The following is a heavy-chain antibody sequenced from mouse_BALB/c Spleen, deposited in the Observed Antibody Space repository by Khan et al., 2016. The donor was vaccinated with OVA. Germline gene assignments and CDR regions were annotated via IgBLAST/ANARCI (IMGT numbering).Heavy chain of an antibody. V-gene: IGHV2-3*01. CDR2: IWGDGNT. Sequence: VQLKESGPSLVAPSQSLSITCTVSGFSLTSYGVSWIRQPPGKGLEWLGVIWGDGNTNYHSTLKSRLSISKDNSKSQVFLKLNSLQTDDTATYYAAKWGDLSLYALDYWGQGTSVTVSS. CDR1: GFSLTSYG. J-gene: IGHJ4*01. D-gene: IGHD2-13*01. CDR3: AKWGDLSLYALDY.